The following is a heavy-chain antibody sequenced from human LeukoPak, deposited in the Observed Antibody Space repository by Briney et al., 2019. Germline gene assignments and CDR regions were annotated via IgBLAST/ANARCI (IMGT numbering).Heavy chain of an antibody. CDR1: GYSFTNFG. D-gene: IGHD3-22*01. CDR2: ISAYNGNP. Sequence: GASVKVSCRASGYSFTNFGISWVRQAPGQGLEWIAWISAYNGNPTYAQMLQGRVTVTTDTSTNTAYMELRSLTSDDTAVYFCARAGQGYYYDTGAYYFDYWGQGTLVTVSS. CDR3: ARAGQGYYYDTGAYYFDY. V-gene: IGHV1-18*01. J-gene: IGHJ4*02.